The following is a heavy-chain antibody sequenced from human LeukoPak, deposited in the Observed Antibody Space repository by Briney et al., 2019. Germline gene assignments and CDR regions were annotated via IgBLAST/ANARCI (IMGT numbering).Heavy chain of an antibody. CDR3: ARDYYDSRGEAFDI. V-gene: IGHV4-59*11. CDR1: GDSIGSHY. Sequence: SETPSLTCTVSGDSIGSHYWSWIRQPPGKGLEWIGYIFYVGSTNYNPSLKSRVTISVDTSKNQFSLKLNSVTAADTAVYYCARDYYDSRGEAFDIWGQGTMVTVSS. J-gene: IGHJ3*02. D-gene: IGHD3-22*01. CDR2: IFYVGST.